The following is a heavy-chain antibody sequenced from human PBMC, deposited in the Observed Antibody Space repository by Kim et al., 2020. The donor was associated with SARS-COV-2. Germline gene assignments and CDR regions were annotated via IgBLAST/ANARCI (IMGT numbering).Heavy chain of an antibody. D-gene: IGHD2-2*02. Sequence: GESLKISCQGSGYSFTSYWISWVRQMPGKGLEWMGRIDPSDSYTNYSPSFQGHVTISADKSISTAYLQWSSLKASDTAMYFCARQGTYCSSISCYSWFDPWGRGTLVTVSS. V-gene: IGHV5-10-1*01. CDR2: IDPSDSYT. J-gene: IGHJ5*02. CDR3: ARQGTYCSSISCYSWFDP. CDR1: GYSFTSYW.